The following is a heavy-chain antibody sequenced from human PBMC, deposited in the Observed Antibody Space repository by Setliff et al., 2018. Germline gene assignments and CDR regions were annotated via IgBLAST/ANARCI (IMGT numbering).Heavy chain of an antibody. Sequence: ESLKISCKGSGFSFTDFWIGWVRQMPGKGLEWMGLIYAGDSDTRYNPSFQGRVTMSADKSINTAYLQWSSLKASDTAIYYCARQRSTGSGNNWFGPWGQGTLVTVSS. J-gene: IGHJ5*02. V-gene: IGHV5-51*01. D-gene: IGHD3-10*01. CDR1: GFSFTDFW. CDR2: IYAGDSDT. CDR3: ARQRSTGSGNNWFGP.